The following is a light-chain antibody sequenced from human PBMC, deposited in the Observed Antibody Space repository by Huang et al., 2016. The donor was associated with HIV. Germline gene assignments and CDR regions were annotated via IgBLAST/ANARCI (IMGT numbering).Light chain of an antibody. Sequence: EIVMTQSPATLSVSPGERASLSCRASQSVSSNLAWYQQQPGQAPRLLIDGAYTRATGITAGFSGSGSGTGFTLTISSLQSEDFAGYYCQQDNNWPPGFGQGTKVEI. CDR2: GAY. V-gene: IGKV3-15*01. J-gene: IGKJ1*01. CDR3: QQDNNWPPG. CDR1: QSVSSN.